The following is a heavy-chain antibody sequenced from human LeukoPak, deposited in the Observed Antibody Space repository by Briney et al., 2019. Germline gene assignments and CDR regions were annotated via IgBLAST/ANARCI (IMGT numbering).Heavy chain of an antibody. Sequence: PGGSLRLSCAASGFTLSSYAMSWVRRAPGKGLEWVSGISASGGSTYNADSVKDRFTISRDNSKNMLYLQMNSLRAEDTAIYYCAKVGGVSSGYRGNFDYWGQGTLVTASS. J-gene: IGHJ4*02. CDR2: ISASGGST. V-gene: IGHV3-23*01. D-gene: IGHD3-22*01. CDR3: AKVGGVSSGYRGNFDY. CDR1: GFTLSSYA.